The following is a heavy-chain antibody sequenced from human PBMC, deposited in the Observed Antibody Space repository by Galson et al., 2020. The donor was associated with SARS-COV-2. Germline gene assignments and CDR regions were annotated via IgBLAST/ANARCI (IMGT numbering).Heavy chain of an antibody. J-gene: IGHJ4*02. CDR1: GFTFSIYR. D-gene: IGHD1-26*01. V-gene: IGHV3-21*01. CDR3: ASVPRELFNY. Sequence: NSGGSLRLSCAASGFTFSIYRMNWVRQAPGKGLEWVSSISSSSSYIYYADSVKGRFTLSRDNAKNSLYLQMNSLRAEDTAVYYCASVPRELFNYWGQGTLVTVSS. CDR2: ISSSSSYI.